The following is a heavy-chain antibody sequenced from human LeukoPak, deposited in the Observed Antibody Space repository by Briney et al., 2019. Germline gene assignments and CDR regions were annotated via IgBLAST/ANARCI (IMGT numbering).Heavy chain of an antibody. J-gene: IGHJ4*02. CDR3: AHRRPGHLTGWDNSYFDN. D-gene: IGHD1/OR15-1a*01. V-gene: IGHV2-5*02. CDR1: GFSLYSSGVG. CDR2: IYWDDDK. Sequence: SGPTLVSPTQTLTLTCTFSGFSLYSSGVGVGWIRQPPGKALEWLAVIYWDDDKRYNPSLRSRLTMSKDASKSQVFLEMRNMDPVDAATYYCAHRRPGHLTGWDNSYFDNWGPGTLVTVSS.